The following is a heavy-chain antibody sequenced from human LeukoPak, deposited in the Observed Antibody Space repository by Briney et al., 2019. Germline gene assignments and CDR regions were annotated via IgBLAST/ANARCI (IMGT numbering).Heavy chain of an antibody. V-gene: IGHV3-23*01. D-gene: IGHD5-24*01. J-gene: IGHJ4*02. CDR3: AKDKFRRDGYNYDPFDY. CDR2: ITGSGGRT. CDR1: GFTFSSYA. Sequence: GGSLRLSCAASGFTFSSYAMSWVRQAPGKGLEWVSAITGSGGRTYYADSVKGRFTISRDNSKHTLYLQMNSLRAEDTAVYYCAKDKFRRDGYNYDPFDYWGQGTLVTVSS.